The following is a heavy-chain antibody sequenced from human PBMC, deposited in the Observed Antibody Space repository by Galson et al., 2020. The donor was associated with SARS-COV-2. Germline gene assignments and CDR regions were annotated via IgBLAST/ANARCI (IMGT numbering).Heavy chain of an antibody. CDR2: IYYSGST. V-gene: IGHV4-59*01. CDR3: ARGDYVWGSYRA. D-gene: IGHD3-16*02. CDR1: GGSISSYY. Sequence: SETLSLTCTVSGGSISSYYWSWIRQPPGKGLEWIGNIYYSGSTNYNPTLKSRVTISVDTSKNQFSLKLRSVTAADTAVYYCARGDYVWGSYRAWGQGTLVTVSS. J-gene: IGHJ4*02.